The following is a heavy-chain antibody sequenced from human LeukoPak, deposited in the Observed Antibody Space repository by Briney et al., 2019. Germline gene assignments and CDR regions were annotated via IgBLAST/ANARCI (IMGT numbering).Heavy chain of an antibody. CDR2: INHSGST. Sequence: PSETLSLTCAVYGGSFSGYYWSWIRQPPGKGLEWIGEINHSGSTNYNPSLKSRVTISVDTSKNQFSLKLSSVTAADTAVYYCARLGPGIAAAGTEDPPYYYYYMDVWGKGTTVTISS. CDR1: GGSFSGYY. CDR3: ARLGPGIAAAGTEDPPYYYYYMDV. D-gene: IGHD6-13*01. V-gene: IGHV4-34*01. J-gene: IGHJ6*03.